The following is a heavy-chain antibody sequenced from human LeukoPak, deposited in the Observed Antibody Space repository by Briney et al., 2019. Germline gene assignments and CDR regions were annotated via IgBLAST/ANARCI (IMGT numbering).Heavy chain of an antibody. CDR1: GGSISSGDYY. V-gene: IGHV4-30-4*08. CDR2: IYYSGST. D-gene: IGHD3-10*01. CDR3: ARALMVRGVIEWFDP. J-gene: IGHJ5*02. Sequence: SETLSLTCTVSGGSISSGDYYWSWIRQHPGKGLEWIGYIYYSGSTYYNPSLKSRVTISVDRSKNQFSLKLSSVTAADTAVYYCARALMVRGVIEWFDPWGQGTLVTVSS.